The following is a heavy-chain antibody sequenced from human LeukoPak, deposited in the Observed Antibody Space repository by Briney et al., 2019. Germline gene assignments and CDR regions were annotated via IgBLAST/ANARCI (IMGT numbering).Heavy chain of an antibody. D-gene: IGHD4-17*01. CDR3: ARDDIAGGSTVTTAAK. CDR1: GYSISSGYY. V-gene: IGHV4-38-2*02. Sequence: SETLSLTCAVSGYSISSGYYWGWIRQPPGKGLEWIGSMYHSGSTYYNPSLKSRVTISVDTSKKQFSLKLSSVTAADTAVYYCARDDIAGGSTVTTAAKWGQGTLVTVSS. J-gene: IGHJ4*02. CDR2: MYHSGST.